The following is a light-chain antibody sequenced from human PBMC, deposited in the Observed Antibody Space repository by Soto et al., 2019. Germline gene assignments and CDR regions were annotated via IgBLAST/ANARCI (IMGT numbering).Light chain of an antibody. CDR1: QSVSNN. CDR3: QQRSNWPPIT. V-gene: IGKV3-11*01. Sequence: EIVMTQSPATLSVSPGERATLSCRASQSVSNNLAWYQQKPGQAPRLLIYDASNRATGIPDRFSGSGSGTDFTLTISSLEPEDFAVYYCQQRSNWPPITFGQGTRLEIK. CDR2: DAS. J-gene: IGKJ5*01.